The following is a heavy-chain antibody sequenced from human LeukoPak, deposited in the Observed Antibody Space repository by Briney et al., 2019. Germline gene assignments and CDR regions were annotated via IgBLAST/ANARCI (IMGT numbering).Heavy chain of an antibody. CDR2: IYYSGST. V-gene: IGHV4-59*01. D-gene: IGHD2-2*01. Sequence: PSETLSLTCTVSGGSISSYYWSWIRQPPGKGLEWIGCIYYSGSTNYNPSLKSRVTISVDTSKNQFSLKLSSVTAADTAVYYCARQPAGTLFDYWGQGTLVTVSS. J-gene: IGHJ4*02. CDR3: ARQPAGTLFDY. CDR1: GGSISSYY.